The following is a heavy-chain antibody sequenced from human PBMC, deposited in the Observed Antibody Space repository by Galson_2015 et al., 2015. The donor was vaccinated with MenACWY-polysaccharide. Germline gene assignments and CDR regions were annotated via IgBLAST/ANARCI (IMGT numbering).Heavy chain of an antibody. CDR2: IWNDGNNK. J-gene: IGHJ5*02. CDR3: ARGVQLERKGRGDWFDP. V-gene: IGHV3-33*01. CDR1: FFTFLPYF. Sequence: SLLLSFSSSFFTFLPYFLPFFLPSPGKGLEWVALIWNDGNNKNYVDSVKGRFTISRDNSKNTLYLQMNSLRAEDTAVYYCARGVQLERKGRGDWFDPWGQGTLVPVSS. D-gene: IGHD1-1*01.